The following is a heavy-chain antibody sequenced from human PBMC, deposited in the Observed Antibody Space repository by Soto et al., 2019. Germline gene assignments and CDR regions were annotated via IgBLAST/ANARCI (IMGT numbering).Heavy chain of an antibody. J-gene: IGHJ2*01. CDR3: AIPNPLLSGDYSRPRSVSWYFDL. V-gene: IGHV1-24*01. Sequence: GASVKVSCKVSGYTPTELSMHWVRQAPGKGLEWMGGFDPEDGETIYAQKFQGRVTMTEDTSTSTAYMELSSLRSEDTAVYYCAIPNPLLSGDYSRPRSVSWYFDLWGRGTLVTVSS. CDR1: GYTPTELS. D-gene: IGHD4-17*01. CDR2: FDPEDGET.